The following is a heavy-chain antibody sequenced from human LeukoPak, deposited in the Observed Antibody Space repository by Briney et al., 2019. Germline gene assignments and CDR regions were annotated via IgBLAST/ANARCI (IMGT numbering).Heavy chain of an antibody. Sequence: ASVKVSCKASGYTFTGYYMHWVRQAPGQGLEWMGWINPDSGGTNYAQKFQGRVTMTRDTSITTAYMELSSLTSDDTAVYFCARSAEHCNNGVCFTDYYMDVWGKGTTVTVSS. V-gene: IGHV1-2*02. D-gene: IGHD2-8*01. CDR3: ARSAEHCNNGVCFTDYYMDV. CDR2: INPDSGGT. CDR1: GYTFTGYY. J-gene: IGHJ6*03.